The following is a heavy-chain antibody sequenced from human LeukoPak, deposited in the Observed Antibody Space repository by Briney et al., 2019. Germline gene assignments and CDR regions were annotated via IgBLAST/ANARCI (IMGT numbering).Heavy chain of an antibody. Sequence: ASVKVSCKVSGYTLTELSMHWVRQAPGKGLEWMGGFDPEDGETIYAQKFQGRVTMTEDTSTDTAYMELSSLRSEDTAVYYCATLTPGLDIVVVPAAPRYFDLWGRGTLVTVSS. D-gene: IGHD2-2*01. CDR2: FDPEDGET. V-gene: IGHV1-24*01. CDR3: ATLTPGLDIVVVPAAPRYFDL. CDR1: GYTLTELS. J-gene: IGHJ2*01.